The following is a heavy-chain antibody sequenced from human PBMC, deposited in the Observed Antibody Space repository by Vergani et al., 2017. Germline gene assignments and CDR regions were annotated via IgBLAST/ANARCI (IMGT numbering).Heavy chain of an antibody. D-gene: IGHD3-10*01. J-gene: IGHJ6*02. CDR3: ARAGRVRGVKNYYYYGMDV. V-gene: IGHV4-61*02. CDR1: GGSISSGSYY. CDR2: IHTSGST. Sequence: QVQLQESGPGLVKPSQTLSLTCTVSGGSISSGSYYWSWIRQPAGKGLEWIGRIHTSGSTNYNPSLKSRVTISVDTSKNQFSLKLSSVTAADTAVYYCARAGRVRGVKNYYYYGMDVWGQGTTVTVSS.